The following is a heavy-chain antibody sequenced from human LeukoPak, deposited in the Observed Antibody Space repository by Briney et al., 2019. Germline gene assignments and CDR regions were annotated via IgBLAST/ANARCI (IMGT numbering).Heavy chain of an antibody. CDR1: GFTFSSYN. J-gene: IGHJ6*02. CDR3: ARDVVVYCSSTSCLSNGMDV. Sequence: GGSLRLSCAASGFTFSSYNMNWVRQAPGKGLEWVSSISSSSSYRYYADSVKGRFTISRDNSKNTLYLQMNSLRAGDTAVYYCARDVVVYCSSTSCLSNGMDVWGQGTTVTVSS. V-gene: IGHV3-21*01. D-gene: IGHD2-2*01. CDR2: ISSSSSYR.